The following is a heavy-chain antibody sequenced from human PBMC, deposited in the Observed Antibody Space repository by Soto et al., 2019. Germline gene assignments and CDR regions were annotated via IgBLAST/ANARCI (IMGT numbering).Heavy chain of an antibody. J-gene: IGHJ4*02. CDR2: IYNIGST. CDR3: ARRYGGNFDY. CDR1: GGSISGYY. V-gene: IGHV4-59*01. D-gene: IGHD1-26*01. Sequence: SXTLSLTCTVSGGSISGYYWSWLRQPPGKGLEWIGYIYNIGSTNYNPSLKSRVTISVDTSKNQFSLKLSSVTAADTAVYYCARRYGGNFDYWGQGNLVTVS.